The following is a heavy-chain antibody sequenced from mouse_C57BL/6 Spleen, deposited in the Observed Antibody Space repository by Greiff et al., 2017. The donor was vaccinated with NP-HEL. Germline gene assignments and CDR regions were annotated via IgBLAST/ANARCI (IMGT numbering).Heavy chain of an antibody. CDR1: GFTFSSYG. Sequence: EVKLMESGGDLVKPGGSLKLSCAASGFTFSSYGMSWVRQTPDKRLEWVATISSGGSYTYYPDSVKGRFTISRDNAKNTLYLQMSSLKSEDTAMYYCARHGDSSGYVDWGQGTTLTVSS. CDR3: ARHGDSSGYVD. CDR2: ISSGGSYT. J-gene: IGHJ2*01. V-gene: IGHV5-6*01. D-gene: IGHD3-2*02.